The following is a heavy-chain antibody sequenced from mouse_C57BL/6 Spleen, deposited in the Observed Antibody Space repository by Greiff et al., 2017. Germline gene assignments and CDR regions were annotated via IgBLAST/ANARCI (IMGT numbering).Heavy chain of an antibody. CDR2: INPYNGGT. CDR3: ANYGSSYDYAMDY. Sequence: SGPVLVKPGASVKMSCKASGYTFTDYYMNWVKQSHGKSLEWIGVINPYNGGTSYNQKFKGKATLTVDKSSSTAYMELNSLTSEDSAVYYCANYGSSYDYAMDYWGQGTSVTVSS. D-gene: IGHD1-1*01. CDR1: GYTFTDYY. J-gene: IGHJ4*01. V-gene: IGHV1-19*01.